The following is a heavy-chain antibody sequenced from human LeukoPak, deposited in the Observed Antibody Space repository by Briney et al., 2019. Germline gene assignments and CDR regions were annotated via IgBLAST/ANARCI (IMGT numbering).Heavy chain of an antibody. CDR1: GFSFRSYG. CDR2: ISSSSSYI. V-gene: IGHV3-21*01. J-gene: IGHJ4*02. D-gene: IGHD1-26*01. CDR3: ARGSIVGATILDY. Sequence: GGSLRLSCAAYGFSFRSYGMSWVRQAPGKGLEWVSSISSSSSYIYYADSVKGRFTISRDNAKNSLYLQMNSLRAEDTAVYYCARGSIVGATILDYWGQGTLVTVSS.